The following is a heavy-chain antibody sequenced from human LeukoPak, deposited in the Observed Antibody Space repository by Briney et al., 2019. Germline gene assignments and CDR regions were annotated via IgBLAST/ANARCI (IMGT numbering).Heavy chain of an antibody. CDR1: GFTFSSYA. Sequence: GGSLRLSCAASGFTFSSYAMSWVRQAPGKGVEGVSGISGSGGSTYYADYVKGRFTISRDKAKNTLYLQMNSLRAEDTAVYYCAKDRVGSGYFEYSFDYWGQGTLVTVSS. D-gene: IGHD3-22*01. CDR3: AKDRVGSGYFEYSFDY. J-gene: IGHJ4*02. CDR2: ISGSGGST. V-gene: IGHV3-23*01.